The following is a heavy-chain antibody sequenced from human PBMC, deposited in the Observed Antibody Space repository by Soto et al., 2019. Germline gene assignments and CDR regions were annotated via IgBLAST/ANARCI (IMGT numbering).Heavy chain of an antibody. D-gene: IGHD2-2*01. CDR2: IKFDGSEK. J-gene: IGHJ4*02. V-gene: IGHV3-7*01. CDR1: GFIFSGYW. CDR3: ARDDGWNNVVVPPATQNHYFDY. Sequence: GGSLRLSCAASGFIFSGYWMSWVRQAPGKGLEWVANIKFDGSEKYYVDSLKGRFITSRDNTKNTLPLQMNSMRVEDTAVYYCARDDGWNNVVVPPATQNHYFDYWGPGTWVTVSS.